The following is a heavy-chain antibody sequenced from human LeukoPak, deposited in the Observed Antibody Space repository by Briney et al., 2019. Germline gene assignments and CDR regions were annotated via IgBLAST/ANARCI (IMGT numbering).Heavy chain of an antibody. Sequence: GGSLRLSCAASGFTFDDYAMHWVRQAPGKGLEWVSGISWNSGSIGYADSVKGRFTISRDNAKNSLYLQMNSLRAEDTALYYCAKDIRYDLYYGMDVWGQGTTVTVS. CDR1: GFTFDDYA. V-gene: IGHV3-9*01. CDR3: AKDIRYDLYYGMDV. D-gene: IGHD5-12*01. CDR2: ISWNSGSI. J-gene: IGHJ6*02.